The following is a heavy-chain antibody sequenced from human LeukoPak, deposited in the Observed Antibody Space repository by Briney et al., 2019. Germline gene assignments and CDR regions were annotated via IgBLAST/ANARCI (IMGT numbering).Heavy chain of an antibody. CDR2: IDGGGST. CDR1: GFTVRRNS. D-gene: IGHD2-2*01. CDR3: ARVSRYCTTTNCYGYFFDY. Sequence: GGSLRLSCAASGFTVRRNSMSWMRQAPGKGLEWVSLIDGGGSTFNADSVKGRLTISRDNSKNTLHLQMNSLGAEDTAVYYCARVSRYCTTTNCYGYFFDYWGQGTLVTVSS. V-gene: IGHV3-66*01. J-gene: IGHJ4*02.